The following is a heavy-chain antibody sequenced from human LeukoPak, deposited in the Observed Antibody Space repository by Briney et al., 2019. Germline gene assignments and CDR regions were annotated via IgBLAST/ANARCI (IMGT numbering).Heavy chain of an antibody. Sequence: GEALKISCKGSGYSFTNYWIGWVRQMPGKGLKWMGIIYPGDSDARYSPSFQGQVTISADKSISTAYLQWSSLKASDTAMYYCARRRDLYSGSYYPFDYWGQGTLVTVSS. V-gene: IGHV5-51*01. CDR2: IYPGDSDA. D-gene: IGHD1-26*01. J-gene: IGHJ4*02. CDR1: GYSFTNYW. CDR3: ARRRDLYSGSYYPFDY.